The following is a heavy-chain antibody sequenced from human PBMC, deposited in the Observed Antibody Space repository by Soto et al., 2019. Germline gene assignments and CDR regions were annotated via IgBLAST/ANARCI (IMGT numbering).Heavy chain of an antibody. V-gene: IGHV3-23*01. CDR2: LSGSGRNT. Sequence: GGSLRLSCAASGFTFSTYAMSWVRQAPGKGLEWVSGLSGSGRNTYYADSVKGRFTISRDNSENTLYLQMNSLRAEDTAVYYCAKVNALTAHFDAFDIWGQGTMVTVSS. CDR1: GFTFSTYA. J-gene: IGHJ3*02. D-gene: IGHD2-21*02. CDR3: AKVNALTAHFDAFDI.